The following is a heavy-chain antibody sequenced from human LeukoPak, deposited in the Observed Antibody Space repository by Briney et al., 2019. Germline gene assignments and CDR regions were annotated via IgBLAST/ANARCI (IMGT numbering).Heavy chain of an antibody. CDR1: GFTFSSYA. J-gene: IGHJ4*02. CDR2: ISYDGSNK. D-gene: IGHD4-17*01. Sequence: GGSLRLSCAASGFTFSSYAMHWVRQAPGEGLEWVAVISYDGSNKYYADSVKGRFTISRDNSKNTLYLQMNSLRAEDTAVYYCARDPGYGDPPADYWGQGTLVTVSS. V-gene: IGHV3-30-3*01. CDR3: ARDPGYGDPPADY.